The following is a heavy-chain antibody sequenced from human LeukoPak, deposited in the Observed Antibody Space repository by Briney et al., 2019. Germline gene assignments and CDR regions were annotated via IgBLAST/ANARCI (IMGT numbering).Heavy chain of an antibody. V-gene: IGHV1-46*01. Sequence: ASVKVSCKASGYTFTSHHMHWVRQAPGQGLEWMGIINPSGGSTNYAQKFQGRVTITADKSTSTAYMELSSLRSEDTAVYYCARVNNWAVAGPLWWFDPWGQGTLVTVSS. D-gene: IGHD6-19*01. J-gene: IGHJ5*02. CDR2: INPSGGST. CDR3: ARVNNWAVAGPLWWFDP. CDR1: GYTFTSHH.